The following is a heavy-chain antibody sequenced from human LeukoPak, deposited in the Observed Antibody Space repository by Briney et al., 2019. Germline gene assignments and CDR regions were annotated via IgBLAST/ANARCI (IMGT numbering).Heavy chain of an antibody. CDR1: GYTFTSYG. J-gene: IGHJ6*03. CDR3: ARVAGLAYYYYMDV. CDR2: ISAYNGNT. Sequence: ASVKVSCKASGYTFTSYGISWVRQAPGQGLEWMGWISAYNGNTNYAQKLQGRVTMTTDTSTSTAYMELRSLRSDDTAVYYCARVAGLAYYYYMDVWGKGTTVTVSS. V-gene: IGHV1-18*01.